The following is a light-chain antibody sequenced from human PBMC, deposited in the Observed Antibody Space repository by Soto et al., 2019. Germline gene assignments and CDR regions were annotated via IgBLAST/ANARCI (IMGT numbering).Light chain of an antibody. J-gene: IGLJ1*01. Sequence: QSVPTQPPSASGTPGQRVTISCSGSTSNIGTNTVNWFQHLPGSAPKLLIYTNDQRPSGVPDRFSGSRSGTSASLAISGLQSEDEADYYCATWDDSVYVFGTGTKLTVL. V-gene: IGLV1-44*01. CDR1: TSNIGTNT. CDR2: TND. CDR3: ATWDDSVYV.